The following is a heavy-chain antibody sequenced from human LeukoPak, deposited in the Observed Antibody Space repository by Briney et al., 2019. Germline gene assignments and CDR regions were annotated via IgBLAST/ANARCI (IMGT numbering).Heavy chain of an antibody. D-gene: IGHD3-22*01. J-gene: IGHJ4*02. CDR2: INPNSCGT. CDR1: GYTLTGYY. Sequence: ASVNVSCLASGYTLTGYYMHWVRQAPGQGREGMGWINPNSCGTNYAQRDQGRVTMTRDTSISTAYMELSRLRSDDTAVYYCAREPRPEYYYDSKPAGLYFDYWGQGTLVTVSS. V-gene: IGHV1-2*02. CDR3: AREPRPEYYYDSKPAGLYFDY.